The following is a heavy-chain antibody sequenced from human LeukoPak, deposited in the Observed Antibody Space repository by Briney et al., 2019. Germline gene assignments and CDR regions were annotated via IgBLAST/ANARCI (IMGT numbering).Heavy chain of an antibody. D-gene: IGHD6-19*01. CDR1: GGSISSSSYY. CDR3: ARLYSSGWNKAYFDY. J-gene: IGHJ4*02. V-gene: IGHV4-39*07. CDR2: IYYSGST. Sequence: SETLSLTCTVSGGSISSSSYYWGWIRQPPGKGLEWIGSIYYSGSTYYNPSLKSRVTISVDTSKNQFSLKLSPVTAADTAVYYCARLYSSGWNKAYFDYWGQGTLVTVSS.